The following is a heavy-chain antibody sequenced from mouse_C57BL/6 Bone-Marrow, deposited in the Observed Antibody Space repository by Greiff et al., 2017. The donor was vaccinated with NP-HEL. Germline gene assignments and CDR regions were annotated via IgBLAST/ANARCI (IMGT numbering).Heavy chain of an antibody. V-gene: IGHV1-50*01. Sequence: VKLQQPGAELVKPGASVKLSCKASGYTFTSYWMQWVKQRPGQGLEWIGEIDPSDSYTNYNQKFKGKATLTVDTSSSTAYMQLSSLTSEDSAVYYCARETLDYDGFAYWGQGTLVTVSA. D-gene: IGHD2-4*01. CDR2: IDPSDSYT. J-gene: IGHJ3*01. CDR3: ARETLDYDGFAY. CDR1: GYTFTSYW.